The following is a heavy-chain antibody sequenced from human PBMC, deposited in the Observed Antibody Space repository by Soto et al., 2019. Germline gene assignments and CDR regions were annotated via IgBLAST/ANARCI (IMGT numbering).Heavy chain of an antibody. D-gene: IGHD3-10*01. CDR1: GGSVSSGSYY. CDR2: IYYSGST. J-gene: IGHJ5*02. V-gene: IGHV4-61*01. Sequence: PSETLSLTCTVSGGSVSSGSYYWSWIRQPPGKGLEWIGYIYYSGSTNYNPPLKSRVTISVDTSKNQFSLKLSSVTAADTAVYYCAREATMVRGVIGNWFDPWGQGTLVTVSS. CDR3: AREATMVRGVIGNWFDP.